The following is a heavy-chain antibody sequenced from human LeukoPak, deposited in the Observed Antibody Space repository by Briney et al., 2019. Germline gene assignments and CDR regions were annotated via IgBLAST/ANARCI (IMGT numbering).Heavy chain of an antibody. Sequence: ASVKVSCKASGYTFTSYGISWVRQAPGQGLEWMGWISAYNGNTNYAQKLQGRVTMTTDTSTSTAYMKLRSLRSDDTAVYYCARDRVGYSYGQPNWFDPWGQGTLVTVSS. D-gene: IGHD5-18*01. V-gene: IGHV1-18*04. J-gene: IGHJ5*02. CDR1: GYTFTSYG. CDR2: ISAYNGNT. CDR3: ARDRVGYSYGQPNWFDP.